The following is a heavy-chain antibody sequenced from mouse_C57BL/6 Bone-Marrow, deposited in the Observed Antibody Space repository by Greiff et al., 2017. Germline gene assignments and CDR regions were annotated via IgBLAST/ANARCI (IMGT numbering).Heavy chain of an antibody. J-gene: IGHJ1*03. CDR1: GYTFTSYW. CDR2: INPSHGYT. CDR3: ARWDGYNLYFDV. Sequence: QVQLQQSGAELAKPGASVKLSCKASGYTFTSYWMHWVKQRPGQGLEWIGYINPSHGYTKYNQKFKVKATLTADKSSSTAYMQLSSLTYDDSAVYYCARWDGYNLYFDVWGTGTTVTVSS. V-gene: IGHV1-7*01. D-gene: IGHD2-3*01.